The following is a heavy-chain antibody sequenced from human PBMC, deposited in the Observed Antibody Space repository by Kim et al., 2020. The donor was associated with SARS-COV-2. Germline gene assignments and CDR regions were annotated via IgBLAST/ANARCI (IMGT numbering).Heavy chain of an antibody. V-gene: IGHV3-11*01. CDR3: VIEPAT. Sequence: GGSLRLSCAASGFIFRDYYLNWIRHAPATVLDWVAYLNSDSSSIRYSASLNCRFIISRAHAKKSLSLQINSLTPEDTPLYYCVIEPATWVQGTLVTVTS. CDR2: LNSDSSSI. CDR1: GFIFRDYY. J-gene: IGHJ1*01.